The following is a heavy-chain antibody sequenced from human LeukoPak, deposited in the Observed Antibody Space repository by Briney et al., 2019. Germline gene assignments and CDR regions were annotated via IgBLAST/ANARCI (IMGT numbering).Heavy chain of an antibody. CDR2: VSGGGSTT. CDR1: GFTFSDYY. CDR3: ARVGGYSYEGYFDY. V-gene: IGHV3-11*01. D-gene: IGHD5-18*01. J-gene: IGHJ4*02. Sequence: GGSLRLSCTASGFTFSDYYMSWIRQAPGKGLEWISYVSGGGSTTYYADSVKGRFTISRDNAKNSLFLHIDSLRVEDTAVYYCARVGGYSYEGYFDYWGQGTLVTVSS.